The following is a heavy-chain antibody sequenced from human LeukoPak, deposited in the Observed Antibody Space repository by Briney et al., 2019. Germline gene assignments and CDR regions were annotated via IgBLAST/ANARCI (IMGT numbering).Heavy chain of an antibody. CDR2: INSDGTST. CDR1: GFTFSSYW. CDR3: AREPNEVSTGWYGARYYYHGMEV. D-gene: IGHD6-19*01. J-gene: IGHJ6*02. Sequence: PGGSLRLSCAASGFTFSSYWMHWVRQAPGKGLVWVSRINSDGTSTNYADSVKGRFTISRDNAKNTVFLQMNSLRAEDTAVYYCAREPNEVSTGWYGARYYYHGMEVWGQGTTVTVSS. V-gene: IGHV3-74*01.